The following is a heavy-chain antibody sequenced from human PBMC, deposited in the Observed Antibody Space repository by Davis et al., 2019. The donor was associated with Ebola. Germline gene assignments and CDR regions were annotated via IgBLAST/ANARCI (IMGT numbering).Heavy chain of an antibody. V-gene: IGHV4-59*01. CDR3: ARLLIDSSGWYFYGMDV. J-gene: IGHJ6*04. CDR2: IYHSGIT. CDR1: GDSIGTYY. D-gene: IGHD6-19*01. Sequence: SETLSLTCTVYGDSIGTYYWSWIRQPPGKRLEWIGYIYHSGITKYNPSLKSRVTISVDTSRNQMSLKLSSVTAADTAVYYCARLLIDSSGWYFYGMDVWGKGTTVTVSS.